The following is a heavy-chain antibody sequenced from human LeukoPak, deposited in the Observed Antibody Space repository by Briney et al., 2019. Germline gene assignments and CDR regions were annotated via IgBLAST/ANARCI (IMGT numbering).Heavy chain of an antibody. CDR3: AKDSGIAVAGTLRAFDI. V-gene: IGHV3-30*18. D-gene: IGHD6-19*01. CDR2: ISYDGSNK. Sequence: PGGSLRLSCAASGLTFSSYGMHWVRQAPGKGLEWVAVISYDGSNKYFADSVKGRFTISRDNSKNTLYLQMNSLRAEDTAVYYCAKDSGIAVAGTLRAFDIWGQGTMVTVSS. CDR1: GLTFSSYG. J-gene: IGHJ3*02.